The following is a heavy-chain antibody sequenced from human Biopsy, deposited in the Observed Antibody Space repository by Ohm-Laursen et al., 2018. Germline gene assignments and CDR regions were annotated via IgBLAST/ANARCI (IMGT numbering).Heavy chain of an antibody. CDR3: ATDGAGSYNEN. D-gene: IGHD3-10*01. J-gene: IGHJ4*02. CDR1: GFTFSQYW. V-gene: IGHV3-7*03. Sequence: SLRLSCAASGFTFSQYWMTWVRQSPGKGLEWVANINKDGSVTNYLDSVKGRFTVSRDNAKNSLYLEMNNLTVEDTAVYYCATDGAGSYNENWGQGTLVSVSS. CDR2: INKDGSVT.